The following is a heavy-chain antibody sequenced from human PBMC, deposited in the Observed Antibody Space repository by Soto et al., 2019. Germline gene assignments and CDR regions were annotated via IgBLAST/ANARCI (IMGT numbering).Heavy chain of an antibody. Sequence: SETLSLTCAVSGYSISSGYYWGWIRQPPGKGLEWIGSIYHSGSTYYNPSLKSRVTISVDTSKNQFSLNLSSVTAADTAVYYCARVNGWVDYRGQGTLVTVSS. CDR2: IYHSGST. D-gene: IGHD6-19*01. CDR3: ARVNGWVDY. V-gene: IGHV4-38-2*01. J-gene: IGHJ4*02. CDR1: GYSISSGYY.